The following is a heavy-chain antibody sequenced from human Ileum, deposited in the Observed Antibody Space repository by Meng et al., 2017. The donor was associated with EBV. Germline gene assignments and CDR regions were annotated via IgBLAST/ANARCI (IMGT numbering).Heavy chain of an antibody. J-gene: IGHJ4*02. CDR1: VYSISSTCW. V-gene: IGHV4-28*01. D-gene: IGHD3-22*01. Sequence: QVPAPEHAPGLVTPSDTLSLACAVPVYSISSTCWWGWLRSPPGKGLEWIGYLYYSASTSYNPSLRSRVSMSVDTSKNQFSLNLNSVTAVDTAVYYCARNVPGTSAYYDWGQGTLVTVSS. CDR2: LYYSAST. CDR3: ARNVPGTSAYYD.